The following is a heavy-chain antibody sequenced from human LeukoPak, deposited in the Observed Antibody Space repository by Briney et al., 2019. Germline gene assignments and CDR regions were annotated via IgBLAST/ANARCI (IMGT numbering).Heavy chain of an antibody. D-gene: IGHD1-7*01. V-gene: IGHV3-13*04. CDR1: GFTFSTYD. CDR2: IGAGEDT. Sequence: GGSLRLSCAASGFTFSTYDMHWVRQVTGKGLEWVSAIGAGEDTYYLGSVKGRFTISRENAKNVLYLQMSSLRVEDTAVYHCVREIRETVITRHYYYGIDVWGQGSTVTVSS. CDR3: VREIRETVITRHYYYGIDV. J-gene: IGHJ6*02.